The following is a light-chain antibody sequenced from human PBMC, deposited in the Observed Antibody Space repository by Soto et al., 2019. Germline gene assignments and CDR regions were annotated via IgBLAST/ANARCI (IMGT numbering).Light chain of an antibody. Sequence: EIMLTQSPATLSLSPGERATLSCRASQSVSSYLAWYQQKPGQAPRLLIYGISTRATGLPGRFSGSGSGTEFTLTISSLQSEDLAVYYCQQYNNWPLTFGGGTKVDIK. V-gene: IGKV3-15*01. CDR3: QQYNNWPLT. CDR2: GIS. J-gene: IGKJ4*01. CDR1: QSVSSY.